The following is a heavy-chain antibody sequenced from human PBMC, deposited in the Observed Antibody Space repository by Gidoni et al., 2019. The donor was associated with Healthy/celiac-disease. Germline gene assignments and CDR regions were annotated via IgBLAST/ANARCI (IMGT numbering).Heavy chain of an antibody. D-gene: IGHD6-13*01. J-gene: IGHJ6*02. CDR2: IDWDDDK. CDR3: ARIRAYIAAAGTVKSYYYYYGMDV. CDR1: GFSLSTSGMC. V-gene: IGHV2-70*01. Sequence: QVTLRESGPALVKPTQTLTLTCTFSGFSLSTSGMCVSWNRQPPGKALEWLALIDWDDDKYYSTSLKTRLTISKDTSKIQVVLTMTNMDPVDTATYYCARIRAYIAAAGTVKSYYYYYGMDVWGQGTTVTVSS.